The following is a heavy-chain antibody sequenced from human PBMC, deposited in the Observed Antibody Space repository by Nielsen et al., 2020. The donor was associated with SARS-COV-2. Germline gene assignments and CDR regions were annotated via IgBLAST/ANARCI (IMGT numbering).Heavy chain of an antibody. Sequence: ASVKVSCKASGYTFTSYHMHWVRQAPGQGLEWMGIINPSGGSTSYAQKFQGRVTMTRDTSTSTVYMELSSLRSEDTAVYYCAHTGSSWYSPQIWGQGTMVTVSS. V-gene: IGHV1-46*01. CDR3: AHTGSSWYSPQI. D-gene: IGHD6-13*01. CDR1: GYTFTSYH. J-gene: IGHJ3*02. CDR2: INPSGGST.